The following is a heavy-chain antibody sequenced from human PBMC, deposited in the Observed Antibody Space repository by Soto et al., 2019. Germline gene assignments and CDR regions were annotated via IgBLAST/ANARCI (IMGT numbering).Heavy chain of an antibody. J-gene: IGHJ5*01. CDR3: ARLHVDTSLNYWFDP. CDR2: IYYSGNT. Sequence: SETLSLTCTVSGDSVTSGDYYWSWIRQPPGKGLEWIGYIYYSGNTNYSPSLKSRVAISLDTSNNHFSLKLSSVTAADTAVYFCARLHVDTSLNYWFDPWGQGTLVTVSS. V-gene: IGHV4-61*08. CDR1: GDSVTSGDYY. D-gene: IGHD5-18*01.